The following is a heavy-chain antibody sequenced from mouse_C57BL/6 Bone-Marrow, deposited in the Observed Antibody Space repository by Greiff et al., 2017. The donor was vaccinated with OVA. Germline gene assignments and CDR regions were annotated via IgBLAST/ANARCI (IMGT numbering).Heavy chain of an antibody. CDR1: GYTFTSYW. D-gene: IGHD2-5*01. J-gene: IGHJ2*01. CDR2: IDPSDSYT. V-gene: IGHV1-59*01. CDR3: ARPFYYSNYVDY. Sequence: QVQLQQPGAELVRPGTSVKLSCKPSGYTFTSYWMHWVKQRPGQGLEWIGVIDPSDSYTNYNQKFKGKATLTVDPSSSTAYMQLSSLTSEDSAVYYCARPFYYSNYVDYWGQGTTLTVSS.